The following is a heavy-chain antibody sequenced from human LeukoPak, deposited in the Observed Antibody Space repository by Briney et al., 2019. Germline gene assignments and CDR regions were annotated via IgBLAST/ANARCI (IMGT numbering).Heavy chain of an antibody. V-gene: IGHV1-8*01. J-gene: IGHJ6*03. CDR2: MNPNSGNT. Sequence: GASVKVSCKASGYTFTSYDINWVRQATGQGLEWMGWMNPNSGNTGYAQKFQGRVTMTRNTSISTAYMELSSLRSEDTAVYYCARARAPSSHYYYMDVWGKGTTVTVSS. CDR1: GYTFTSYD. CDR3: ARARAPSSHYYYMDV.